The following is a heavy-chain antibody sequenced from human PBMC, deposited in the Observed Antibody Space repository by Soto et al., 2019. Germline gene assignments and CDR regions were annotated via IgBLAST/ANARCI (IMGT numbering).Heavy chain of an antibody. V-gene: IGHV4-59*01. CDR2: IYYSGST. Sequence: SETLSLTCTVSGGSISSYYWSWIRQPPGKGLEWIGYIYYSGSTNYNPSLKSRVTISVATSKNQFSLKLSSVTAADTAVYYCARASYGDEYYFDYWGQGTLVTVSS. CDR1: GGSISSYY. D-gene: IGHD4-17*01. J-gene: IGHJ4*02. CDR3: ARASYGDEYYFDY.